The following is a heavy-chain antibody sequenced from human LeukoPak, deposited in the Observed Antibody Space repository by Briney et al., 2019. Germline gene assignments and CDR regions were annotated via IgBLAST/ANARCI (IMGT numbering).Heavy chain of an antibody. Sequence: PSETLSLTCTVSGYSISSGYYWGWIRQPPGKGLEWIGSIYHSGSTYYNPSLKSRVTISVDTSKNQFSLKLSSVTAADTAVYYCAREGSSSNNWFDPWGQGTLVTVSS. CDR2: IYHSGST. D-gene: IGHD6-13*01. CDR3: AREGSSSNNWFDP. CDR1: GYSISSGYY. J-gene: IGHJ5*02. V-gene: IGHV4-38-2*02.